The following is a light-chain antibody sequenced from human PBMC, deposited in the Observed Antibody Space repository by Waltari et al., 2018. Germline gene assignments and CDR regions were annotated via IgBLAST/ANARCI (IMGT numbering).Light chain of an antibody. CDR2: KAS. Sequence: DIQMTQSPSTLSASVGDRVTITCRASQSISTWLAWYQQKPGKAPNLLIYKASAVESGVPARFSGSGSATDFTLTISGLQPDDFATYFCQQTSSWPLTFGGGTKVEIK. V-gene: IGKV1-5*03. CDR3: QQTSSWPLT. CDR1: QSISTW. J-gene: IGKJ4*01.